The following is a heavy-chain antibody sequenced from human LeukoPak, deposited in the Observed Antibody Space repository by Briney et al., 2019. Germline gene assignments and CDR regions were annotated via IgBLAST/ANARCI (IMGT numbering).Heavy chain of an antibody. V-gene: IGHV3-23*01. Sequence: GGSLRLSCAASGFTFSSYEMNWVRQAPGKGLEWVSGIGGSGIRVYYADSVKGRFTISRDNSKNTVYLRLSSLTVEDTAVYYCARDSRWALFDSWGQGTLVTVSS. CDR1: GFTFSSYE. J-gene: IGHJ4*02. D-gene: IGHD5-24*01. CDR3: ARDSRWALFDS. CDR2: IGGSGIRV.